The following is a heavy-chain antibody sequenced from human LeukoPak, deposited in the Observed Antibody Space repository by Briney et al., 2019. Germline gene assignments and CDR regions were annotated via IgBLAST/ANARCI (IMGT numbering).Heavy chain of an antibody. CDR2: IYYSGST. D-gene: IGHD3-22*01. CDR3: ARTVYCYDSSGYTYYFDY. CDR1: GGSISSYY. V-gene: IGHV4-59*01. J-gene: IGHJ4*02. Sequence: PSETLSLTCTVSGGSISSYYWSWIRQPPGKGLEWIGYIYYSGSTNYNPSLKSRVTISVDTSKNQFSLKLSSVTAADTAVYYCARTVYCYDSSGYTYYFDYWGQGTLVTVSS.